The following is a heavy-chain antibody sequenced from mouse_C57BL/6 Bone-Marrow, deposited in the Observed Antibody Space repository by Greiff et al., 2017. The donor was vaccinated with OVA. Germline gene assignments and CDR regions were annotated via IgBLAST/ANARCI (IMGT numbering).Heavy chain of an antibody. V-gene: IGHV2-5*01. CDR2: IWRGGST. J-gene: IGHJ1*03. CDR1: GFPLTSYG. Sequence: QVQLQQSGPGLVQPSQSLSITCTVSGFPLTSYGVHWVRQSPGKGLEWLGVIWRGGSTDYNAAFMSRLSITKENSKSQVFFKMNSLQADDTAIYYGAKRLITTVGAFDVWGTGTTVTVSS. CDR3: AKRLITTVGAFDV. D-gene: IGHD1-1*01.